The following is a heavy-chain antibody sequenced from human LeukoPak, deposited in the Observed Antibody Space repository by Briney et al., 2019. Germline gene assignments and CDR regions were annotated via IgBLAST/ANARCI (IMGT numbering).Heavy chain of an antibody. V-gene: IGHV4-59*12. CDR1: GGSISSYY. J-gene: IGHJ5*02. D-gene: IGHD2-2*02. Sequence: KPSETLSLTCTVSGGSISSYYWSWIRQPPGKGLEWIGYIYYSGSTNYNPSLKSRVTISVDTSKNQFSLKLSSVTAADTAVYYCARDGLRYCSSTSCYMGWFDPWGQGTLVTVSS. CDR3: ARDGLRYCSSTSCYMGWFDP. CDR2: IYYSGST.